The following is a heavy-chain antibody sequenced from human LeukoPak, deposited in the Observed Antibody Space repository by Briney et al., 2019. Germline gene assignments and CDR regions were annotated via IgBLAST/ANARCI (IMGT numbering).Heavy chain of an antibody. CDR3: AGEAAKLGAFDI. D-gene: IGHD6-13*01. Sequence: GGSLRLSCAASGFTFSSYAMNWVRQAPGKGLEWVSSISSSSSYIYYADSVKGRFTISRDNAKNSLYLQMNSLRAEDSAVYYCAGEAAKLGAFDIWGQGTMVTVSS. V-gene: IGHV3-21*01. J-gene: IGHJ3*02. CDR2: ISSSSSYI. CDR1: GFTFSSYA.